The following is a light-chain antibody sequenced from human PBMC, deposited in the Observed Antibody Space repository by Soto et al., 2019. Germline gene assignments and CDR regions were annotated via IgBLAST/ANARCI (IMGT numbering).Light chain of an antibody. Sequence: VLTQSLGTLSLSPGERATLSCRSSHTVRNNYLAWYQQKPGQAPRLLIYDASSRATGIPDRFSGGGSGTDFTLTISRLEPEDFAVYYCQQFSSYPLTFGGGTKV. CDR1: HTVRNNY. CDR3: QQFSSYPLT. V-gene: IGKV3-20*01. J-gene: IGKJ4*01. CDR2: DAS.